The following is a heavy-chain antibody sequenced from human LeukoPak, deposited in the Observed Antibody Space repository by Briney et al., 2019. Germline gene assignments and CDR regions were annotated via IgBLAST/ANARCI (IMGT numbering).Heavy chain of an antibody. V-gene: IGHV3-33*01. CDR3: ATVRGCGGDCYYIDY. D-gene: IGHD2-21*02. Sequence: GGSLRLSCAASGFTFRSYGMHWVRQAPGKGLEWVAIIWYDGSNKYYADSVKGRITISRDNSKNTLYLQMNRLRAEDTAVYYCATVRGCGGDCYYIDYWGQGTLVTVSS. J-gene: IGHJ4*02. CDR2: IWYDGSNK. CDR1: GFTFRSYG.